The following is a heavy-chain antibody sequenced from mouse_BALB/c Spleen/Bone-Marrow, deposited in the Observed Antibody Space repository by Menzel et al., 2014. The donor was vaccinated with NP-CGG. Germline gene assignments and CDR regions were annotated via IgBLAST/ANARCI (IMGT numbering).Heavy chain of an antibody. V-gene: IGHV1-7*01. CDR2: INPSTGYT. CDR3: ATGYYFDY. J-gene: IGHJ2*01. D-gene: IGHD4-1*01. CDR1: GYTFTSYW. Sequence: QVQLQQSGAELAKPGVSVKMSCKASGYTFTSYWMHWVKQRPGQGLGWIGYINPSTGYTEYNQKFKDKATLTADKSSSTAYIQLSSLTSEDSAVYYWATGYYFDYWGQGTTLTVSS.